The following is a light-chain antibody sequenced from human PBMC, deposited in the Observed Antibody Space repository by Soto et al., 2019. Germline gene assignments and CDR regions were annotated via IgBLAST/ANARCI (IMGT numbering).Light chain of an antibody. CDR2: DAS. J-gene: IGKJ2*01. Sequence: DIQMTQSPSTLSASVGDRVTITCRASQSISSWLAWYQQKPGKAPKLLIYDASSLESGVTSRFSGSGSGTEFTLTISSLQPDDFASYCCQQYNSYPYTFGQGTKLEIK. V-gene: IGKV1-5*01. CDR1: QSISSW. CDR3: QQYNSYPYT.